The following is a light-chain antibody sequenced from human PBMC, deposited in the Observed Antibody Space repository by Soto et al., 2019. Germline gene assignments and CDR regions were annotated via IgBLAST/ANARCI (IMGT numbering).Light chain of an antibody. V-gene: IGKV1-39*01. CDR2: RAS. Sequence: DIQMTQSPSSLSASVGDRVTITCRASQTISNYLNWYQQKPGKPPKLLIYRASSLQSGVPSRFSGSGSGSGTDFTLTISSLQPEDFATYYCQQSYSTLYTFGQGTNVEIK. CDR1: QTISNY. CDR3: QQSYSTLYT. J-gene: IGKJ2*01.